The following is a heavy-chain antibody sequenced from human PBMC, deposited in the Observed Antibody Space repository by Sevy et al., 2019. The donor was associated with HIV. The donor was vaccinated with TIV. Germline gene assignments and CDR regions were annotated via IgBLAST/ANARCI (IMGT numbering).Heavy chain of an antibody. J-gene: IGHJ4*02. CDR2: ISGSGGST. CDR1: GFTFSSYA. CDR3: AKDAGIAVAGTNEVEY. V-gene: IGHV3-23*01. D-gene: IGHD6-19*01. Sequence: GGSLRLSCAASGFTFSSYAMSWVRQAPGKGLEWVSAISGSGGSTYYADSVKGRFTISRDNSKNTLYLQMNSLRAEDTAVYYCAKDAGIAVAGTNEVEYWGQGTLVTVSS.